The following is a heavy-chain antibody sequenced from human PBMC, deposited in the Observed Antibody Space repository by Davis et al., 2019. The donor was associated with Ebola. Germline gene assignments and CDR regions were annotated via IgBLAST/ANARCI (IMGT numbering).Heavy chain of an antibody. CDR1: GYTFTNYG. V-gene: IGHV1-18*04. CDR2: INPHNGNT. Sequence: ASVKVSCKASGYTFTNYGITWVRQAPGQGLEWMGWINPHNGNTNYAQNVQGRVIMTSDTATTTAYMELSRLRSDDTAVYYCARAQFPTTSDHWGQGTLVTVSS. J-gene: IGHJ4*02. CDR3: ARAQFPTTSDH. D-gene: IGHD1-1*01.